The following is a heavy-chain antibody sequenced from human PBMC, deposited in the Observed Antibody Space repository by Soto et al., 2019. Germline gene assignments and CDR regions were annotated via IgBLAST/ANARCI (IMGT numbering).Heavy chain of an antibody. CDR2: IFYTGST. Sequence: SETLSLTCTVSDGSISSYYWGWIRQPPGKGLEWIGYIFYTGSTIYNPSLKSRVTISVDTSKNQFSLKLSSVTAADTAVYYCARASSGSYYNPIWFDPWGQGTLVTVSS. CDR1: DGSISSYY. CDR3: ARASSGSYYNPIWFDP. D-gene: IGHD3-10*01. J-gene: IGHJ5*02. V-gene: IGHV4-59*12.